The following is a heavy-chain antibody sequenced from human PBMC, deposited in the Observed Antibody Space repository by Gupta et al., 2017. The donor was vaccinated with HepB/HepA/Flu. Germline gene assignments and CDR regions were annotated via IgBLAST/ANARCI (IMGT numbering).Heavy chain of an antibody. Sequence: QVQLVESGGGVVQPGRSLRLSCGASGFTFRSSAMHWVRPAPGKGLEWVAVISYDGSNKYYADSVKGRFTISRDNSKNTLYLQMNSLRAEDTAVYYCAREDIVVVVAAKSTNWFDPWGQGTLVTVSS. D-gene: IGHD2-15*01. V-gene: IGHV3-30-3*01. CDR2: ISYDGSNK. CDR3: AREDIVVVVAAKSTNWFDP. CDR1: GFTFRSSA. J-gene: IGHJ5*02.